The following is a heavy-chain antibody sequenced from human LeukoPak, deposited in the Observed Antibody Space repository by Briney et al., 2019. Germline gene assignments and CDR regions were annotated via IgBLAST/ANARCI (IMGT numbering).Heavy chain of an antibody. V-gene: IGHV4-34*01. D-gene: IGHD3-16*01. CDR1: GGSFSGYY. J-gene: IGHJ4*02. CDR3: AREWGRVIDY. Sequence: SETLSLTCAVYGGSFSGYYWSWIRQPPGKGLEWIGEINHSGSTNYNPSFKSRVTISVDTSKNQFSLKLSSVTAADTAVYYCAREWGRVIDYWGQGTLVTVSS. CDR2: INHSGST.